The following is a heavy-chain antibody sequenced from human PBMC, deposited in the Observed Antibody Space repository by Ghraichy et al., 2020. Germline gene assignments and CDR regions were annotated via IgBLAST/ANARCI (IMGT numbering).Heavy chain of an antibody. D-gene: IGHD3-3*01. V-gene: IGHV3-64D*06. CDR2: ISSNGGST. CDR1: GFTFSSYA. J-gene: IGHJ5*02. Sequence: GESLNISCSASGFTFSSYAMHWVRQAPGKGLEYVSAISSNGGSTYYADSVKGRFTISRDNSKNTLYLQMSSLRAEDTAVYYCVKDAGSDDFWSGYPQLGDNWFDPWGQGTLVTVSS. CDR3: VKDAGSDDFWSGYPQLGDNWFDP.